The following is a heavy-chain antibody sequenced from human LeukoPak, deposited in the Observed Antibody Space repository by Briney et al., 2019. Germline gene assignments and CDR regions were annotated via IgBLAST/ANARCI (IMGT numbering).Heavy chain of an antibody. CDR3: AGTYYDFWSPYYYYYMDV. CDR1: GDSISSYY. J-gene: IGHJ6*03. V-gene: IGHV4-4*09. Sequence: PSETLSLTCTVSGDSISSYYWSWIRQPPGKGLEWIGYIYTSGSTNYNPSLKSRVTISVDTSMNQFSLKLSSVTAADTAVYYCAGTYYDFWSPYYYYYMDVWGKGTTVTVSS. D-gene: IGHD3-3*01. CDR2: IYTSGST.